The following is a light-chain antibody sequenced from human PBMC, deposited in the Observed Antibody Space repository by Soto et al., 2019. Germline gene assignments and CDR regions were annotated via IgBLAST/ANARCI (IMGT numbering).Light chain of an antibody. J-gene: IGKJ5*01. CDR2: DAS. CDR1: QSVSTY. Sequence: IVFTQSPGPPSLSPRERSTLSFRGSQSVSTYLALYQQKPGPAPRLLIYDASNRATSIPARFSGSGSGTDFTLTIRSLEPEDFAVYYCQQRSNWPPVNCGQGQRRAIK. V-gene: IGKV3-11*01. CDR3: QQRSNWPPVN.